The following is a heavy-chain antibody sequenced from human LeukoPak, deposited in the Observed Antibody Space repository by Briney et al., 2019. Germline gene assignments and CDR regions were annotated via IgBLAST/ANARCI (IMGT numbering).Heavy chain of an antibody. V-gene: IGHV3-21*01. CDR1: GFTFSSYA. CDR3: ARVGVVVPAAILYYYMDV. J-gene: IGHJ6*03. CDR2: ISSSSSYI. D-gene: IGHD2-2*01. Sequence: GGSLRLSCAASGFTFSSYAMSWVRQAPGKGLEWVSSISSSSSYIYYAGSVKGRFTISRDNAKNSLYLQMNSLRAEDTAVYYCARVGVVVPAAILYYYMDVWGKGTTVTVSS.